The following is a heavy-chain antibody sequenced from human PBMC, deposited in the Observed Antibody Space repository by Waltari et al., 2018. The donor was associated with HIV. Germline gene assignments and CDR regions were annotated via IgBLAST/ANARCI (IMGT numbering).Heavy chain of an antibody. D-gene: IGHD6-19*01. J-gene: IGHJ6*02. CDR1: GCTFSNYE. CDR3: AKAVGDTSGRYWGGDV. Sequence: EVQLVESGGGLVQPGGSLRLSCSGSGCTFSNYEMPWVRQAPGKGLEWISYISAGGTKYYADSGKGRFSISRDNAKNSLYLQMNSLRAEDTAVYYCAKAVGDTSGRYWGGDVWGQGTTVTVSS. V-gene: IGHV3-48*03. CDR2: ISAGGTK.